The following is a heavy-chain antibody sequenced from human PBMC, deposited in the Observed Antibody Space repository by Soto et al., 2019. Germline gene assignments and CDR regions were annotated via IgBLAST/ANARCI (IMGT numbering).Heavy chain of an antibody. J-gene: IGHJ4*02. Sequence: GGSLRLSCAASGFTFSSYGMHWVRQAPGKGLEWVAVIWYDGSNKYYADSVKGRFTISRDNSKNTLYLQMNSLRAEDTAVYYCAKDLRKYSSSSWPFDYWGQGTLVTVSS. V-gene: IGHV3-30*02. D-gene: IGHD6-6*01. CDR2: IWYDGSNK. CDR3: AKDLRKYSSSSWPFDY. CDR1: GFTFSSYG.